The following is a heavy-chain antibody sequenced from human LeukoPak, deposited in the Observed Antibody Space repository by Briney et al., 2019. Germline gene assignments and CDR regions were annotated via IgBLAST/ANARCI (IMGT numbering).Heavy chain of an antibody. V-gene: IGHV1-2*06. Sequence: ASVTVSCKASGYTFTGYYMHWVRQAPGQGLEWMGRINPNGGGTNYAQKFQGRVTMTRDTSISTAYMELSRLRSDDTAVYYCARAVPMIVVVITPYYFDYRGQGTLVTVSS. CDR2: INPNGGGT. D-gene: IGHD3-22*01. CDR3: ARAVPMIVVVITPYYFDY. J-gene: IGHJ4*02. CDR1: GYTFTGYY.